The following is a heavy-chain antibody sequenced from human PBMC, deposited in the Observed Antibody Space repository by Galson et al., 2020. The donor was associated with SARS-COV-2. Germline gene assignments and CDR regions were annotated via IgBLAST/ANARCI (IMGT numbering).Heavy chain of an antibody. CDR3: ARVQRWLQSPFDY. D-gene: IGHD5-12*01. CDR1: GGSISSYY. J-gene: IGHJ4*02. CDR2: IYYSGGT. V-gene: IGHV4-59*01. Sequence: SETLSLTCTVSGGSISSYYWSWIRQPPGKGLEWIGFIYYSGGTNYNPSLKSRVTISVDTSKNQFSLKLSSVTAADTAVYYCARVQRWLQSPFDYWGQGTLVTVSS.